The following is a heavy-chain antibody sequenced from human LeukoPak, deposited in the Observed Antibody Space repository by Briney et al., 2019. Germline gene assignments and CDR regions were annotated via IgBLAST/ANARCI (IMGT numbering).Heavy chain of an antibody. D-gene: IGHD5-18*01. V-gene: IGHV4-38-2*02. CDR2: IYHSGST. Sequence: SETLSLTCTVSGYSISSGYYWGWIRQPPGKGLEWIGSIYHSGSTYYNPSLKSRVTISVDTSKNQFSLKLSSVTAADTAVYYCARGDLSVDTAFDYWGQGTLVTVSS. CDR1: GYSISSGYY. CDR3: ARGDLSVDTAFDY. J-gene: IGHJ4*02.